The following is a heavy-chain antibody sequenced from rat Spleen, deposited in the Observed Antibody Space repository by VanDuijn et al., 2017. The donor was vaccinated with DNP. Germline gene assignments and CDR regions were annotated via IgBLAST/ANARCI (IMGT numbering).Heavy chain of an antibody. V-gene: IGHV5-7*01. D-gene: IGHD5-1*01. Sequence: EVQLVETGGGLVQPGKSLKLSCVASGFTFSDYAMAWVRQSPKKGLEWVATISYDGSDTYYRDSVKGRFTISRDNAKSTLYLQVNSLRSEDTATYYCTRGANWALDYWGQGVMVTVSS. J-gene: IGHJ2*01. CDR2: ISYDGSDT. CDR1: GFTFSDYA. CDR3: TRGANWALDY.